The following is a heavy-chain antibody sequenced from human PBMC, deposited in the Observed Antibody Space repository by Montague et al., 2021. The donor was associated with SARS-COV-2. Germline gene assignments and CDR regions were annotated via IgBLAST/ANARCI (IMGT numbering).Heavy chain of an antibody. J-gene: IGHJ6*02. V-gene: IGHV4-34*01. CDR1: GGSFSGYY. Sequence: SETLSLTCAVYGGSFSGYYWSWIRQPPGTGLEWIGEINHSGSTNYNPSLKSRVTISVDTSKNQFSLKLSSVTAADTAVYYCTREGYQGLWSAYYYYGMDVWGQGTTVTVSS. CDR3: TREGYQGLWSAYYYYGMDV. CDR2: INHSGST. D-gene: IGHD2-2*01.